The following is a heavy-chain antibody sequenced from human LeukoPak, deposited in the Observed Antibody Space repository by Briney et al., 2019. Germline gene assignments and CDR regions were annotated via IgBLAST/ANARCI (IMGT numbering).Heavy chain of an antibody. CDR2: ISYDGSDK. CDR1: GFTFSTYG. J-gene: IGHJ4*02. Sequence: PGGSLRLSCAASGFTFSTYGIHWVRQAPGKGLEWVAVISYDGSDKYYADSVKGRFTISRDNSKNTLYLQMNSLRAEDTAVYYCAKPLVYSYGTFDYWGQGTLVTVSS. V-gene: IGHV3-30*18. CDR3: AKPLVYSYGTFDY. D-gene: IGHD5-18*01.